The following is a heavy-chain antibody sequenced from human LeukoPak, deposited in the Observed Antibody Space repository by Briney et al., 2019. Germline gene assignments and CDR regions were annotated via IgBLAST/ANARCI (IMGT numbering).Heavy chain of an antibody. Sequence: SETLSLTCAVYGGSFSGYYWSWIRQPPGKGLEWIGEINHSGSTNYNPFLKSRVTISVDTSKNQFSLKLSSVTAADTAVYYCARGHSSGWSIDYWGQGTLVTVSS. V-gene: IGHV4-34*01. J-gene: IGHJ4*02. CDR3: ARGHSSGWSIDY. CDR2: INHSGST. D-gene: IGHD6-19*01. CDR1: GGSFSGYY.